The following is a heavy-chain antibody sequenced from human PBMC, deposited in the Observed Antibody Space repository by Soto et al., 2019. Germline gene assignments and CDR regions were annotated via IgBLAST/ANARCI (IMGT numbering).Heavy chain of an antibody. J-gene: IGHJ4*02. CDR3: VSQRTTVPTQAYFDY. V-gene: IGHV4-34*01. Sequence: PSETLSLTCTVSGGSFSGYFWTWIRQPPGKGLEWLAEIDHSGITNYNPSVESRVSMSVDTSKNRFSLSLNSVTASDTAVYFCVSQRTTVPTQAYFDYWGPGALVTVSS. CDR1: GGSFSGYF. D-gene: IGHD4-17*01. CDR2: IDHSGIT.